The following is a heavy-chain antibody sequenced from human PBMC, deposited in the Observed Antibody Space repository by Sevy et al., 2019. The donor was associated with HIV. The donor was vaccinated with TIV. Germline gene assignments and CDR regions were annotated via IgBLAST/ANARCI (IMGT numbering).Heavy chain of an antibody. CDR3: AREPARAQSYYFDY. V-gene: IGHV3-30-3*01. CDR1: GFTFSSYA. Sequence: GGSLRLSCAASGFTFSSYAMHWVRQAPGKRLEWVAVISYDGSNKYYADSVKGRFTISRDNSKNTLYLQMNSLRAEDTAVYYCAREPARAQSYYFDYWGQGTLVTVSS. D-gene: IGHD4-4*01. J-gene: IGHJ4*02. CDR2: ISYDGSNK.